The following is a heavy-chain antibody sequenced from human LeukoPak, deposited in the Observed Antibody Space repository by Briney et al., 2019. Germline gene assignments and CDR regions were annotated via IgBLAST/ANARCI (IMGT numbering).Heavy chain of an antibody. J-gene: IGHJ6*03. Sequence: PGGTLRLSCAASGFTFSSYGMSWVRQAPGKGLEWIGSIYYSGSTYYNPSLKSRVTISVDTSKNQFSLKLSSVTAADTAVYYCARIRGRNYYYYYMDVWGKGTTVTVSS. CDR2: IYYSGST. CDR1: GFTFSSYG. CDR3: ARIRGRNYYYYYMDV. V-gene: IGHV4-38-2*01. D-gene: IGHD3-16*01.